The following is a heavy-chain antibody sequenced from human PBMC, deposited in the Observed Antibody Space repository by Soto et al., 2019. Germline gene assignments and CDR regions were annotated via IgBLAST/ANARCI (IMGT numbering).Heavy chain of an antibody. V-gene: IGHV3-30-3*01. CDR2: ISYDGSNK. D-gene: IGHD1-1*01. CDR3: ARENWNDVHSFFDY. J-gene: IGHJ4*02. Sequence: GGSLRLSCAASGFTFSSYAMHWVRQAPGKGLEWVAVISYDGSNKYYADSVKGRFTISRDNSKNTLYLQMNSLRAEDTAVYYCARENWNDVHSFFDYWGQGTLVTV. CDR1: GFTFSSYA.